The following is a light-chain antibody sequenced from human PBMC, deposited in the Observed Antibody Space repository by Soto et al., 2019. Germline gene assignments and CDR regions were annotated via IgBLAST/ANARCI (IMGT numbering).Light chain of an antibody. V-gene: IGKV1-5*01. Sequence: DIQMNQSPSTLSASVGDRVTITCRASQSISSWLAWYQQKPGKAPKLLIYDASSLESGVPSRFSGSGSGTEFTLTISSLQPDDFATYYCQQYNSYSTFGRGTKVDIK. CDR3: QQYNSYST. CDR1: QSISSW. J-gene: IGKJ2*01. CDR2: DAS.